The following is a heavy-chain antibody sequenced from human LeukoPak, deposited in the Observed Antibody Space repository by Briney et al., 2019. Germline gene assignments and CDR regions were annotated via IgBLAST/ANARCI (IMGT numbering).Heavy chain of an antibody. D-gene: IGHD6-13*01. Sequence: GGSLRLSCAASGFIFDDYAMHWVRQAPGKGLEWVPGISWNSGSIGYADSVKGRFTISRDNTKNSLYLQMNSLRAEDTALYYCAKAVAAAGNDAFDIWGQGTMVTVSS. CDR2: ISWNSGSI. CDR3: AKAVAAAGNDAFDI. CDR1: GFIFDDYA. V-gene: IGHV3-9*01. J-gene: IGHJ3*02.